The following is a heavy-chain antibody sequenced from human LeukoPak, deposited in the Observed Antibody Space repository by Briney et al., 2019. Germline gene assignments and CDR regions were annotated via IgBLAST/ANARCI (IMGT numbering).Heavy chain of an antibody. V-gene: IGHV3-30-3*01. D-gene: IGHD6-13*01. J-gene: IGHJ4*02. Sequence: GALRLSCAASGFTFSSYAMHWVRQAPGKGLEWVAVISYDGSNKYYADSVKGRFTISRDNSKNTLYLQMNSLKTEDTAVYYCTRSPQYSRTDWYFDYWGQGTLVTVSS. CDR2: ISYDGSNK. CDR1: GFTFSSYA. CDR3: TRSPQYSRTDWYFDY.